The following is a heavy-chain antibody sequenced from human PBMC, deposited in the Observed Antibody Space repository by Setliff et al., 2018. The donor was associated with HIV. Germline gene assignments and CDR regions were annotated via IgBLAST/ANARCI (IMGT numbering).Heavy chain of an antibody. D-gene: IGHD2-8*01. CDR1: GYTFTKYG. CDR3: ARGGTYCTNGVCYTHNWFDP. V-gene: IGHV1-18*01. CDR2: INTHNGNT. Sequence: GASVKVSCKASGYTFTKYGLSWVRQAPGQGLEWMGWINTHNGNTNSAQKFQGRVTMTTDTSTSTAYMELSSLRSEDTAVYYCARGGTYCTNGVCYTHNWFDPWGQGTLVTVSS. J-gene: IGHJ5*02.